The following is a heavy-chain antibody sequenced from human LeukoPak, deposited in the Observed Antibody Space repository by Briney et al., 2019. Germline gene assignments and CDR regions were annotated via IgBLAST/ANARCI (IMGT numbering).Heavy chain of an antibody. D-gene: IGHD1-1*01. CDR3: ARENWNGGY. CDR1: GFTFSSYW. Sequence: GGSLRLSCAASGFTFSSYWMSWVRQAPGKGLDWVSLISYSGYNAYYADSVRGRFTISRDNSKDTLYLHMHSLRAEDTAVYYCARENWNGGYWGQGTLVTVSS. CDR2: ISYSGYNA. V-gene: IGHV3-23*01. J-gene: IGHJ4*02.